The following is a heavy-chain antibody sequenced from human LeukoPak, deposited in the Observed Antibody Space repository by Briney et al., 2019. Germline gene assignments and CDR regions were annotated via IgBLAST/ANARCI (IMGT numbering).Heavy chain of an antibody. V-gene: IGHV4-59*01. CDR2: IYYSGST. J-gene: IGHJ6*02. Sequence: SETLSLTCTVSGGSISSYYWSWIRQPPGKGLEWIGYIYYSGSTNYNPSLKSRVTISVDTSKNQFSLKLSSVTAADTAVYYCAGESGSYYGMDVWGQGTTVTVSS. D-gene: IGHD1-26*01. CDR1: GGSISSYY. CDR3: AGESGSYYGMDV.